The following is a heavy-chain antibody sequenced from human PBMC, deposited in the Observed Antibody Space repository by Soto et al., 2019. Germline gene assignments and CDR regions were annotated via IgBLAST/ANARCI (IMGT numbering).Heavy chain of an antibody. CDR2: ISAYNGNT. D-gene: IGHD6-13*01. V-gene: IGHV1-18*01. J-gene: IGHJ4*02. CDR3: ARSIAAAVDFDY. CDR1: GYTFTSYG. Sequence: QVQLVQSGAEVKKPGASVKVSCKASGYTFTSYGISWVRQAPGQGLEWMGWISAYNGNTNYAQKLQGRVTMTTDTCTSPAYMELRSRRSDDTAVYYCARSIAAAVDFDYWGQGTLVTVSS.